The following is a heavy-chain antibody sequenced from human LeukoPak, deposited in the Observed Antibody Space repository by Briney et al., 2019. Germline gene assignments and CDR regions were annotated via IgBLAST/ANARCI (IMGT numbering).Heavy chain of an antibody. D-gene: IGHD3-16*01. CDR3: ARRMITFGGVVDY. CDR2: IYPGDSDT. V-gene: IGHV5-51*01. J-gene: IGHJ4*02. CDR1: GSSFTSYW. Sequence: HGASLEISCKGSGSSFTSYWIGWVRQLPGKGLEWMGIIYPGDSDTRYSPSFQGQVTISADKSISTAYLQWSSLKASDTAMYYCARRMITFGGVVDYWGQGTLVTVSS.